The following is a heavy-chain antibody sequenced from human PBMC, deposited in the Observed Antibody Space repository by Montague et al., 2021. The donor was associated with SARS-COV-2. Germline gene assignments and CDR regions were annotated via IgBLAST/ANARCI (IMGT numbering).Heavy chain of an antibody. CDR1: GFTFTSYS. Sequence: SLRLSCAASGFTFTSYSMNWVRQAPGKGLEALSVISSDGSYKYYADSVKGRFTISRDNSRNTLYLQMNSLRPEDTAVCYCARDLLRHKGGFDSWGQGTLVTVSS. CDR3: ARDLLRHKGGFDS. V-gene: IGHV3-30-3*01. D-gene: IGHD2/OR15-2a*01. CDR2: ISSDGSYK. J-gene: IGHJ4*02.